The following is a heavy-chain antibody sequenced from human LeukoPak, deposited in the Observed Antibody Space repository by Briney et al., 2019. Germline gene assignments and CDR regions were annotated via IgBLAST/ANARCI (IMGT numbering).Heavy chain of an antibody. CDR1: GGSISSYY. CDR2: INHSGST. J-gene: IGHJ4*02. CDR3: ARGLLRNNGGNSVFDY. D-gene: IGHD4-23*01. Sequence: PSETLSLTCTVSGGSISSYYWSWIRQPPGKGLEWIGEINHSGSTNYNPSLKSRVTISVDTSKNQFSLKLSSVTAADTAVYYCARGLLRNNGGNSVFDYWGQGTLVTVSS. V-gene: IGHV4-34*01.